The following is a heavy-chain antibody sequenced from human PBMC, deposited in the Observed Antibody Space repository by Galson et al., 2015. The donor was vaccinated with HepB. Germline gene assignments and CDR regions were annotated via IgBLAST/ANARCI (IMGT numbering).Heavy chain of an antibody. D-gene: IGHD5-18*01. CDR1: GFTFSSYW. CDR3: AKWGYSYGLGGWNYFDY. V-gene: IGHV3-7*03. CDR2: IKQDGSEK. J-gene: IGHJ4*02. Sequence: SLRLSCAASGFTFSSYWMSWVRQAPGKGLEWVANIKQDGSEKYYVDSVKGRFTISRDNAKNSLYLQMNSLRAEDTAVYYCAKWGYSYGLGGWNYFDYWGQGTLVTVSS.